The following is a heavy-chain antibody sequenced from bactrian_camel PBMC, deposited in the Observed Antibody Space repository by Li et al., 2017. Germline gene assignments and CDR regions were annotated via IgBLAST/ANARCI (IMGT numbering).Heavy chain of an antibody. Sequence: DVQLVESGGGLVQPGGSLRLSCSASGFQFADYPMSWVRQAPGKGLEWVAQIAYDGWVSRYHDSAKGRFTISQDNAKNTLSLVMDHLKPEDSGTYYCAASGYCWGTTWANPSRYELWGQGTQVTVS. CDR1: GFQFADYP. J-gene: IGHJ4*01. V-gene: IGHV3S42*01. CDR2: IAYDGWVS. D-gene: IGHD5*01. CDR3: AASGYCWGTTWANPSRYEL.